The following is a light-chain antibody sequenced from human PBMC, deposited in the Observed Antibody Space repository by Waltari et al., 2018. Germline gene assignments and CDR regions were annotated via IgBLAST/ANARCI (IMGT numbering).Light chain of an antibody. CDR3: QAWDSSTASVV. CDR2: QDS. V-gene: IGLV3-1*01. CDR1: KLGDKY. Sequence: SYELTQPPSVSVSPGQTASITCSGDKLGDKYACWYQQKPGQSPVLVIYQDSKRPSGIPERFSGSNSGNTATLPISGTQALDEADYYCQAWDSSTASVVFGGGTKLTVL. J-gene: IGLJ2*01.